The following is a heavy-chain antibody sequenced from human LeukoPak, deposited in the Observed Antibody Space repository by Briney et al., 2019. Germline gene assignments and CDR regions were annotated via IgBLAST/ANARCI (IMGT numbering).Heavy chain of an antibody. J-gene: IGHJ4*02. D-gene: IGHD3-16*01. V-gene: IGHV4-4*09. CDR2: IYTSGST. CDR1: GGSISSYY. Sequence: SETLSLTCTVSGGSISSYYWSWIRQPPGKGLEWIGYIYTSGSTNYNPSLKSRVTISVDTSKNQFSLKLSSVTAADTAVYYCARHQPRLIGSGFDYWGQGTLVTVSS. CDR3: ARHQPRLIGSGFDY.